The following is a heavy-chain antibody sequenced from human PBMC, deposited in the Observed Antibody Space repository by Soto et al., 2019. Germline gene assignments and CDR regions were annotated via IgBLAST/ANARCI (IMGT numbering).Heavy chain of an antibody. Sequence: SSVKVSCKDSGYTFTRYGIRWVRQAPGQGLEWMGWISAYNGNTNYAQKLQGRVTMTTDTSTSTAYMELRSLRSDDTAVYYCARAHCIYDEILRYDYFAYWGQGTLVTVSA. J-gene: IGHJ4*02. CDR2: ISAYNGNT. D-gene: IGHD5-12*01. CDR3: ARAHCIYDEILRYDYFAY. V-gene: IGHV1-18*01. CDR1: GYTFTRYG.